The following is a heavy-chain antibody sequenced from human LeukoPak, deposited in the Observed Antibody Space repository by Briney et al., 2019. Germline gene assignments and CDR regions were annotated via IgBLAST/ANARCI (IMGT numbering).Heavy chain of an antibody. CDR2: ISGGGDIT. V-gene: IGHV3-23*01. D-gene: IGHD2-21*02. CDR3: VREDTPATANY. CDR1: GFNSANHA. J-gene: IGHJ4*02. Sequence: GGSLRLSCAASGFNSANHAMSWVRQTAGKGLEWVSAISGGGDITYYADSVKGRFTISRDNSKDTLFLQMHSLRPGDTAVYYCVREDTPATANYWGQGTLVTISS.